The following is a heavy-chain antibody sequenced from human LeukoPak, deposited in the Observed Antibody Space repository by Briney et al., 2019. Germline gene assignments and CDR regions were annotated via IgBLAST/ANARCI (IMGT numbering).Heavy chain of an antibody. CDR3: AKDLDSSSPNWFDP. D-gene: IGHD6-13*01. Sequence: GGSLRLSCAASGFTFSSYSMNWVRQAPGKGLEWVSAISGSGGSTYYADSVKGRFTISRDNSKNTLYLQMNSLRAEDTAVYYCAKDLDSSSPNWFDPWGQGTLVTVSS. J-gene: IGHJ5*02. CDR1: GFTFSSYS. CDR2: ISGSGGST. V-gene: IGHV3-23*01.